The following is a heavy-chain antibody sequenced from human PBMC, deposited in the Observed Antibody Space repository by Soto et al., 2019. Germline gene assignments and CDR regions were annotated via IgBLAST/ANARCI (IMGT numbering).Heavy chain of an antibody. D-gene: IGHD3-3*01. Sequence: ASVKVSCKASGYTFTSYGISWVRQAPGQGLEWMGWISAYNGNTNYAQKLQGRVTMTTDTSTSTAYMELRSLRSDDTAVYYCARDMRAYYDFWGGYYNYYFDYWGQGTLVTVSS. J-gene: IGHJ4*02. V-gene: IGHV1-18*01. CDR2: ISAYNGNT. CDR3: ARDMRAYYDFWGGYYNYYFDY. CDR1: GYTFTSYG.